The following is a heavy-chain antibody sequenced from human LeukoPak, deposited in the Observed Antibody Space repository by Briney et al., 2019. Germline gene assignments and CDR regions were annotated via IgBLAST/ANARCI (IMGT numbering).Heavy chain of an antibody. Sequence: GGSLRLSCAASGFTFSSYAMSWVRQAPGKGLEWVSAISGSGGSTYYADSVKGRFTISRDNSKNTLYLQMNSLGAEDTAVYYCATSLRGCERQPWYYWGQGTLVTVSS. J-gene: IGHJ4*02. CDR2: ISGSGGST. CDR3: ATSLRGCERQPWYY. CDR1: GFTFSSYA. V-gene: IGHV3-23*01. D-gene: IGHD1-1*01.